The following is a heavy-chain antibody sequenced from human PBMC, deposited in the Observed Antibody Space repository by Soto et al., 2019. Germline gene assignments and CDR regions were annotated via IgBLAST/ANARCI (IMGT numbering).Heavy chain of an antibody. J-gene: IGHJ4*02. D-gene: IGHD1-1*01. Sequence: EVQLVESGGGLVQPGGSLRLSCAASGFTVSNNYMRWFRQAPGKGLEWVSLIYSGGATYYADSVKGRFTISRDNSKNTLYLQLNSLRAEDTAVYSCARDGTYNWVGGQGTLVTVSS. CDR2: IYSGGAT. CDR1: GFTVSNNY. CDR3: ARDGTYNWV. V-gene: IGHV3-66*01.